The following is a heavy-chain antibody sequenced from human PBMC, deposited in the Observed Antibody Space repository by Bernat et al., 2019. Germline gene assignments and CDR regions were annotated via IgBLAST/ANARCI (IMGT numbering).Heavy chain of an antibody. CDR1: GYTFTNYG. V-gene: IGHV1-3*01. Sequence: QVQLVQSGAEVKKPGASVKVSCKASGYTFTNYGMHWVRQAPGQRLEWMGCINAGDGNTVYSQKFQGRVTITRDTSASTAFMELSSLRSEDTAVYYCARRDCSGGSCHYFDYWGQGTLVTVSP. CDR3: ARRDCSGGSCHYFDY. D-gene: IGHD2-15*01. CDR2: INAGDGNT. J-gene: IGHJ4*02.